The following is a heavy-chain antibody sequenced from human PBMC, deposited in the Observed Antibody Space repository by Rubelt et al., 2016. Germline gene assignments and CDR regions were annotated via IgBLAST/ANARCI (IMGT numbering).Heavy chain of an antibody. V-gene: IGHV3-15*01. D-gene: IGHD6-6*01. J-gene: IGHJ4*02. CDR1: GFTFSNAW. Sequence: EVQLVESGGGLVKPGGSLRLSCAGSGFTFSNAWMSWVRRAPGKGLEWGGRIQSKTDGGTTEYAAPVKGSFTISRDDSKKTLYLQMNSLKNEDTAVYYCTTLASRGICDYWGQGILVTVSS. CDR3: TTLASRGICDY. CDR2: IQSKTDGGTT.